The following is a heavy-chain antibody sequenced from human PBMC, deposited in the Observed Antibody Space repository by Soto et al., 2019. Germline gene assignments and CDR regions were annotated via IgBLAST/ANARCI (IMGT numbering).Heavy chain of an antibody. CDR2: MYYSGTT. D-gene: IGHD3-22*01. Sequence: QLQLQESGPGLVKPSETLSLTCTVSGGSISSSDFYWGWLRQPPGKGLDFIGSMYYSGTTYYNPSLNKRITISVDTSKNQFSLKLISVTAADTAVYYCAVVDSTGNWFDPWGQGALVTVSS. CDR3: AVVDSTGNWFDP. CDR1: GGSISSSDFY. V-gene: IGHV4-39*01. J-gene: IGHJ5*02.